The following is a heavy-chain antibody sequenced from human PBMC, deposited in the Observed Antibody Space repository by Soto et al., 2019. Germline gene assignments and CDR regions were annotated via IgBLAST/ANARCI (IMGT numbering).Heavy chain of an antibody. D-gene: IGHD5-12*01. CDR1: GYSFTSYW. CDR3: ARHEGVEMATIAALDY. V-gene: IGHV5-51*01. J-gene: IGHJ4*02. Sequence: GESLKISCKGSGYSFTSYWIGWVRQMPGKGLEWMGIIYPGDSDTRYSPSFQGQVTISADKSISTAYLQWSSLKASDTAMYYCARHEGVEMATIAALDYWGQGTLVTVSS. CDR2: IYPGDSDT.